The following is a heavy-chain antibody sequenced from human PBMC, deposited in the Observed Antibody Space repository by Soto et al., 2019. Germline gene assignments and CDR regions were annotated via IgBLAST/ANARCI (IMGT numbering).Heavy chain of an antibody. CDR2: IYYSGST. CDR1: GGSISSSSYY. CDR3: ARTDDYSNFDY. D-gene: IGHD4-4*01. J-gene: IGHJ4*02. V-gene: IGHV4-39*01. Sequence: ADTLSLTCTVSGGSISSSSYYWGWIRQPPGKGLEWIGSIYYSGSTYYNPSLKSRVTISVDTSKNQFSLKLSSVTAADTAVYYCARTDDYSNFDYWGQGTLVTVSS.